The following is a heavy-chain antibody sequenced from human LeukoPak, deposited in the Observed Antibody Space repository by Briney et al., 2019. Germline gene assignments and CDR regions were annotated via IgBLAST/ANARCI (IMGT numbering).Heavy chain of an antibody. V-gene: IGHV1-69*05. Sequence: ASVKVSCKASGGTFSSYAISWVRQAPGQGLEWMGRIIPIFGTANYAQKFQGRVTITTDESTSTAYMEPSSLRSEDTAVYYCARELGYYMDVWGKGTTVTVSS. CDR1: GGTFSSYA. CDR2: IIPIFGTA. CDR3: ARELGYYMDV. D-gene: IGHD3-16*01. J-gene: IGHJ6*03.